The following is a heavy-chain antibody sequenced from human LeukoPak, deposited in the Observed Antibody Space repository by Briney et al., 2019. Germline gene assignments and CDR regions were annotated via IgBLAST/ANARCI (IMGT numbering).Heavy chain of an antibody. Sequence: ASVKVSCKASGYTFTGYCMHWVRQAPGQGLEWMGWINPNSGGTNYAQKFQGRVTMTRDTSISTAYMELSRLRSDDTAVYYCARANGSGSSYYYYYYMDVWGKGTTVTVSS. CDR1: GYTFTGYC. J-gene: IGHJ6*03. CDR2: INPNSGGT. CDR3: ARANGSGSSYYYYYYMDV. D-gene: IGHD3-10*01. V-gene: IGHV1-2*02.